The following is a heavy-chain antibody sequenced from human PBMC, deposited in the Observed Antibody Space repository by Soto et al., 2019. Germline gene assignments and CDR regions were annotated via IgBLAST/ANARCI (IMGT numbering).Heavy chain of an antibody. V-gene: IGHV3-23*01. CDR3: AKEYGYFDWLLGPYYYGMDV. D-gene: IGHD3-9*01. J-gene: IGHJ6*02. CDR1: GFTFSSYA. CDR2: ISGSGGST. Sequence: GGSLRLSCAASGFTFSSYAMSWVRQAPGKGLEWVSAISGSGGSTYYADSVKGRFTISRDNSKNTLYLQMNSLRAEDTAVYYCAKEYGYFDWLLGPYYYGMDVWGQGTTVTVSS.